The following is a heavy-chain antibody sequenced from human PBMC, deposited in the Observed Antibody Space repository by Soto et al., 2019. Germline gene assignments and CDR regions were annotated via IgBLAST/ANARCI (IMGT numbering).Heavy chain of an antibody. D-gene: IGHD3-10*01. J-gene: IGHJ3*02. Sequence: GGSLRLSCAASGFTFDDYGMSWVRQAPGKGLEWVSGINWNGGSTGYADSVKGRFTISRDNAKNSLYLQMNSLRAEDTALNHCARRWGSLGAFDIWGQGTMVTVSS. CDR2: INWNGGST. CDR3: ARRWGSLGAFDI. CDR1: GFTFDDYG. V-gene: IGHV3-20*01.